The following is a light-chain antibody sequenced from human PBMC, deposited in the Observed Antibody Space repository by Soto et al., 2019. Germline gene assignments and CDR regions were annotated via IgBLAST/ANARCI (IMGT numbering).Light chain of an antibody. J-gene: IGKJ1*01. CDR3: QQYGSSPTWT. CDR1: RDISNY. Sequence: DIQMSQSPSSLSASVGDRVTITCRASRDISNYLKWYQQKPGKAPKLFVYGASASALGIPARFSGSGSGTDFTLTISRLEPEDFAVYYCQQYGSSPTWTFGLGTKVDIK. CDR2: GAS. V-gene: IGKV1-NL1*01.